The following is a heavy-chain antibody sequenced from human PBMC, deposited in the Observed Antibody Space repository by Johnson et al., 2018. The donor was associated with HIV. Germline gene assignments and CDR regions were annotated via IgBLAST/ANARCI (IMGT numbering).Heavy chain of an antibody. J-gene: IGHJ3*02. Sequence: QVQLVESGGGVVQPGRSLRLSCAASGFTFSSYGMHWVRQAPGKGLEWEAVIWYDGSNKYYADSVKGRFTISRDNSKNTLYLQMNSLRAEDTAVYYCAKDLRITIFGVVPPHDAFDIWGQGTMVTVSS. CDR2: IWYDGSNK. CDR1: GFTFSSYG. CDR3: AKDLRITIFGVVPPHDAFDI. V-gene: IGHV3-33*06. D-gene: IGHD3-3*01.